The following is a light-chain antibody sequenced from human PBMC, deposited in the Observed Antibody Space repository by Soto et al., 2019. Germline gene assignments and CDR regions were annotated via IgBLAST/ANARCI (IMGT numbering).Light chain of an antibody. Sequence: QSVLTQSPSASGTPGQRVTIFCSGGRSNIGSNTVNWYQQVPGTVPKILIYNDNQRPSGVPDRFSGSRSGTSASLAISGLQSGDEADYYCAAWDDSLNGYVFGVGTKVTVL. V-gene: IGLV1-44*01. CDR2: NDN. J-gene: IGLJ1*01. CDR3: AAWDDSLNGYV. CDR1: RSNIGSNT.